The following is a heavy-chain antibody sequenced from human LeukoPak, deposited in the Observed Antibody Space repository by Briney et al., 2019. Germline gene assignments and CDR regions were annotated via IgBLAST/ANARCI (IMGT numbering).Heavy chain of an antibody. CDR1: GSSA. V-gene: IGHV3-23*01. CDR2: ISGSGGST. D-gene: IGHD3-10*01. Sequence: PGGSLRLSCAASGSSAMSWVRQAPGKGLEWVSAISGSGGSTYYADSVKGRFTISRDNSKNTLYLQMNSLRAEDTAVYYCARGSQHYYGSGSYYGPWGQGTLVTVSS. CDR3: ARGSQHYYGSGSYYGP. J-gene: IGHJ5*02.